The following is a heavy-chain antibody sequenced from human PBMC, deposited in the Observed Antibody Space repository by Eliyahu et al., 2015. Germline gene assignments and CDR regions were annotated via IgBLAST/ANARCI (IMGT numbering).Heavy chain of an antibody. V-gene: IGHV4-34*01. J-gene: IGHJ4*02. CDR2: IHHSGNT. CDR1: GGSFSGYY. Sequence: QVQLQQWGAGLLKPSETLSLTCAVYGGSFSGYYWSWIRQPPGKGLEWIGEIHHSGNTHSHPSLKSRVTISVDTSKNQFSLKLSSVTAADTAVYYCARGPANQQLVPLDYWGQGTLVTVSS. CDR3: ARGPANQQLVPLDY. D-gene: IGHD6-13*01.